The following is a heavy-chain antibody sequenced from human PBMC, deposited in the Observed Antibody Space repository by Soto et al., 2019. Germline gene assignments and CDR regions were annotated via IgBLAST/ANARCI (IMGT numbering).Heavy chain of an antibody. CDR1: GFTFRNYA. D-gene: IGHD3-16*01. CDR2: LLRSGSSA. Sequence: GGSLRLSCAASGFTFRNYAMTWARHAPGKGLEWVSSLLRSGSSAYYADSVRGRFTISSDTSANSLYLQMDNLRAEDTAIYYCAKDAISGVGISLMDSWGQGTVVAVS. V-gene: IGHV3-23*01. CDR3: AKDAISGVGISLMDS. J-gene: IGHJ5*02.